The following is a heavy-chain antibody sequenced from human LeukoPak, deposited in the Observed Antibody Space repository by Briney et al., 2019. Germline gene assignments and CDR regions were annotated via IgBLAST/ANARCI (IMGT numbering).Heavy chain of an antibody. J-gene: IGHJ4*02. CDR1: GFTFSSYA. CDR2: ISWNSGSI. Sequence: GGSLRLSCAASGFTFSSYAMSWVRQAPGKGLEWVSGISWNSGSIGYADSVKGRFTISRDNAKNSLYLQMNSLRAEDTALYYCAKDIHHYYDSSGNPDYWGQGTLVTVSS. D-gene: IGHD3-22*01. CDR3: AKDIHHYYDSSGNPDY. V-gene: IGHV3-9*01.